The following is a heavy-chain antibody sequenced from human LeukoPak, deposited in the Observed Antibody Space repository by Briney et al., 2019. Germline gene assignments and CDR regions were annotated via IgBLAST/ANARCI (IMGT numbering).Heavy chain of an antibody. CDR3: AKVGGADLEQWLVSYYFDY. CDR1: GGSISSYY. V-gene: IGHV4-59*01. CDR2: IYYSGST. Sequence: SETLSLTCTVSGGSISSYYWSWIRQPPGKGLEWIGYIYYSGSTNYNPSPRSRVTISVDTSKNQFSLKLSSMTVADTAVYYCAKVGGADLEQWLVSYYFDYWGQGTLVTVSS. D-gene: IGHD6-19*01. J-gene: IGHJ4*02.